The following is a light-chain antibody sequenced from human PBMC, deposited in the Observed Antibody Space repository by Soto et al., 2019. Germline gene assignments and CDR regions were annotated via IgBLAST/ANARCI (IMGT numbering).Light chain of an antibody. V-gene: IGKV3-11*01. Sequence: ESVLTQAPATLSLSPGDRATRSCRASQSITNSFAWYRNQPGQPPRLLIYDASKRATGIPARLLGSGSVTHFTLTISRLAPEDFGLYYCQRRVNWPSVTFGFGTKVEIK. CDR1: QSITNS. J-gene: IGKJ4*01. CDR2: DAS. CDR3: QRRVNWPSVT.